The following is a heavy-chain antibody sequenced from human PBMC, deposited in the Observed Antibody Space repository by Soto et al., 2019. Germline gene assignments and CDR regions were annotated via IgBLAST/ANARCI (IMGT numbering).Heavy chain of an antibody. J-gene: IGHJ6*03. CDR2: IYYSGSP. CDR1: GDSISSHY. CDR3: ARAYYDFWSGSVYYYMDV. V-gene: IGHV4-59*11. Sequence: SETLSLTCTVSGDSISSHYWSWIRQPPGKGLEWIGYIYYSGSPKYNPSLKSRVTISVDTSKNQFSLKLSSVTAADTAVYYCARAYYDFWSGSVYYYMDVWGKGATVTVSS. D-gene: IGHD3-3*01.